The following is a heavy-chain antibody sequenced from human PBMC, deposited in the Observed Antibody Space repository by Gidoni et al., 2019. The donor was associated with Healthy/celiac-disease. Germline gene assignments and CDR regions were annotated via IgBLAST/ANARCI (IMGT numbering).Heavy chain of an antibody. CDR2: INAGNGNT. CDR3: ARGSRSGFPQGEGY. D-gene: IGHD3-22*01. CDR1: RYTFTSYA. V-gene: IGHV1-3*01. J-gene: IGHJ4*02. Sequence: QVQLVQSGAEVKKPGASVKVSCKASRYTFTSYAMHWVRQAPGQRLEWMGWINAGNGNTKYSQKFQGRVTITRDTSASTAYMELSSLRSEDTAVNYCARGSRSGFPQGEGYWGQGTLVTVSS.